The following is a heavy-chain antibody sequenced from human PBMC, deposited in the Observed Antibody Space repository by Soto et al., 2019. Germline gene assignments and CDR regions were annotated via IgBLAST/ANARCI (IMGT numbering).Heavy chain of an antibody. J-gene: IGHJ3*02. Sequence: QVQLQESGPGLVKPSQTLSLTCTVSGGSISSGGYFWNWIRQHPGKGLEWIGYIYNSGSTYYNPSLKSRVTISVDTSKNQFSLKLSSVTAADTAVYYCARDGQYYYEQNGAFDIWGQGTMVTVSS. CDR1: GGSISSGGYF. CDR2: IYNSGST. CDR3: ARDGQYYYEQNGAFDI. V-gene: IGHV4-31*03. D-gene: IGHD3-22*01.